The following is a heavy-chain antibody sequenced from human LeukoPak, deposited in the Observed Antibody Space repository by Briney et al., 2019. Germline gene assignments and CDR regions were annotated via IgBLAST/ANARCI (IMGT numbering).Heavy chain of an antibody. CDR1: GFTFDDYA. Sequence: GGSLRLSCAASGFTFDDYAMHWVRQAPGKGLEWVSGISWNSGRIGYADSVKGRFTISRDNAKNSLYLQMNSLRAEDTALYYCAKASQLLEPGAFDIWGQGTMVTVSS. CDR2: ISWNSGRI. CDR3: AKASQLLEPGAFDI. V-gene: IGHV3-9*01. D-gene: IGHD2-2*01. J-gene: IGHJ3*02.